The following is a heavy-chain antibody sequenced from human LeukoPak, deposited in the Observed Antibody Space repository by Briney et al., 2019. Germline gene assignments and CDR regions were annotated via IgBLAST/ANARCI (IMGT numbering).Heavy chain of an antibody. CDR2: IWSDGTHQ. J-gene: IGHJ4*02. D-gene: IGHD4-11*01. CDR1: GFTFNHYG. V-gene: IGHV3-33*01. CDR3: ARDAQRGFDYSNSLEY. Sequence: PGRSLRLSCAAAGFTFNHYGMHWVRQAPGKRLQCVAVIWSDGTHQYYADSVKGRFTISRDDSGNTVYLQMNSLRPEDTGVYYCARDAQRGFDYSNSLEYWGQGILVTVSS.